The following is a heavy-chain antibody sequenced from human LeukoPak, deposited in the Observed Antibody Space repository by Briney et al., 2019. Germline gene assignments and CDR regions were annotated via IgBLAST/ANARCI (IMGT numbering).Heavy chain of an antibody. J-gene: IGHJ4*02. V-gene: IGHV3-53*01. Sequence: GGSLRLSCAASGFTVSSNYMAWVRQAPGKGLEWVSVIYSSGSTYYADSVKGRFTISRDSSKNRLYLQMNSLRVEDTAVYHCARDTVGTAGVEYWGQGTLVTVSS. D-gene: IGHD4-23*01. CDR1: GFTVSSNY. CDR2: IYSSGST. CDR3: ARDTVGTAGVEY.